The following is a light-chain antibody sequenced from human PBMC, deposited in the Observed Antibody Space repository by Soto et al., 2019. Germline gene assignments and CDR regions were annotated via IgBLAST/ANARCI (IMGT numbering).Light chain of an antibody. Sequence: EKVMTQSPATLSVSPGERATLSCRASQSVSINLAWYQQKPGQAPRLLIYGASTRATGIPARFSGSGSGTEFTLTISSLQSEDFAVYHCQQYGNWPITFGQGTLLAIK. CDR1: QSVSIN. CDR3: QQYGNWPIT. CDR2: GAS. J-gene: IGKJ5*01. V-gene: IGKV3-15*01.